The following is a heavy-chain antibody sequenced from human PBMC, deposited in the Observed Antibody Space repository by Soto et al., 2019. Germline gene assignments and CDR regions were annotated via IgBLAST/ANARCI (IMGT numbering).Heavy chain of an antibody. V-gene: IGHV4-39*01. CDR3: ARHVGTIFGVVIINYYGMDV. CDR2: IYYSGST. CDR1: GGSISSSSYY. D-gene: IGHD3-3*01. J-gene: IGHJ6*02. Sequence: SETRSLTCTVSGGSISSSSYYWGWIRQPPGKGLEWIGSIYYSGSTYYNPSLKSRVTISVDTSKNQFSLKLSSVTAADTAVYYCARHVGTIFGVVIINYYGMDVWGQGTTVT.